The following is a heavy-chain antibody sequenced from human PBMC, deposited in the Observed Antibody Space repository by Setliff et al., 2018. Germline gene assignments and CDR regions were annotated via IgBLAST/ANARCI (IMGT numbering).Heavy chain of an antibody. CDR1: GGSISSSSYY. V-gene: IGHV4-39*07. CDR3: AGGLPGDYDFNCFDT. D-gene: IGHD3-3*01. CDR2: VYFSGYT. J-gene: IGHJ5*02. Sequence: SETLSLTCTVSGGSISSSSYYWGWIRQPPGKGLEWLGSVYFSGYTYYNPSLSGRVTISIDTSKNQFSLRLTSVTAADTAVYYCAGGLPGDYDFNCFDTWGQGALVTVSS.